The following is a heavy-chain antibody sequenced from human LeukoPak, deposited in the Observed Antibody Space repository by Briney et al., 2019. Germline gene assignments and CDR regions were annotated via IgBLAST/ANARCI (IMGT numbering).Heavy chain of an antibody. CDR2: ITSRSSSI. J-gene: IGHJ4*02. V-gene: IGHV3-48*04. D-gene: IGHD1-26*01. CDR1: GFTFSNYN. CDR3: ARGGEPVGFDY. Sequence: GGSLRLSCAASGFTFSNYNMNWVRQAPGKGLEWVSYITSRSSSIYYADSVKGRFTISRDNAKNSLSLQTNILSAEDTAVYYCARGGEPVGFDYWGQGTLVTVSS.